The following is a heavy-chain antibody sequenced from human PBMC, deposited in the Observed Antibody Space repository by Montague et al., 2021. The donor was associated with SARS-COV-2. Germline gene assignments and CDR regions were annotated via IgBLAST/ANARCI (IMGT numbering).Heavy chain of an antibody. CDR1: GGSMSSNH. J-gene: IGHJ4*02. D-gene: IGHD3-10*01. CDR2: VSYRGST. V-gene: IGHV4-59*01. Sequence: SETLSLTCSVSGGSMSSNHWVWIRQPPGKGLEWIGYVSYRGSTNYNLSHKSRVTMSLDTSKNRFSLRVTSVTAADTAVYYCARDVRYYYDQWGQGILVTVSS. CDR3: ARDVRYYYDQ.